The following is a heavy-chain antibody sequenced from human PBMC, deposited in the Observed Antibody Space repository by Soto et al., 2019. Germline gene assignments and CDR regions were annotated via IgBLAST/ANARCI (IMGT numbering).Heavy chain of an antibody. CDR1: GYIFTSYW. V-gene: IGHV5-51*01. D-gene: IGHD2-21*02. Sequence: GESLKISCNGSGYIFTSYWIACVRQMPGKGLEWMGIIYPGDSDTKYSPSFQGQVTISVDKSISTAYVQWSSLKASDTAMYYCARVRIPTANYYYYGMDVWGQGTTVTVSS. CDR3: ARVRIPTANYYYYGMDV. J-gene: IGHJ6*02. CDR2: IYPGDSDT.